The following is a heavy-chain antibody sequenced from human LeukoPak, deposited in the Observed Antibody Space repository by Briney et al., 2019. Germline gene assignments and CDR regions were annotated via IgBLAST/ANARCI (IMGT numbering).Heavy chain of an antibody. J-gene: IGHJ4*02. V-gene: IGHV4-34*01. CDR1: GGSFSGYY. CDR2: INHSGST. Sequence: PSETLSLTCAVYGGSFSGYYWSWIRQPPGKGLEWIGEINHSGSTNYNPSLKSRVTILVDTSKNQFSLKLSSVTAADTAVYYCARSLYRYCSGGSCYPTYFDYWGQGTLVTVSS. CDR3: ARSLYRYCSGGSCYPTYFDY. D-gene: IGHD2-15*01.